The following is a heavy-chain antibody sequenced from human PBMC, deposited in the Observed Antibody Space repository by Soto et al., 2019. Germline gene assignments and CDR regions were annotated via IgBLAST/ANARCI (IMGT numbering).Heavy chain of an antibody. D-gene: IGHD3-16*02. V-gene: IGHV1-8*01. CDR3: ATVATADSLTWFDP. J-gene: IGHJ5*02. CDR2: MNPGSGDT. Sequence: ASVKVSCKASGYTFTNNDVSWVRQATGQGLEWMGWMNPGSGDTCYAQKFQGRVTMTRDISITTAYMELSSLRSDDTAIYYCATVATADSLTWFDPWGQGNPVTVSS. CDR1: GYTFTNND.